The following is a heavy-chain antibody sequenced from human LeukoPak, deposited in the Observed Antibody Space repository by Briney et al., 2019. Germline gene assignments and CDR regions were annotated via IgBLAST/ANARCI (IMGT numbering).Heavy chain of an antibody. V-gene: IGHV3-7*01. Sequence: PGGSLRLSCAASGFTSSSYWMHWVRQAPGKGLEWVANIKQDGSEKYYVDSVKGRLTISRDNAKNSLYLQMNSLRAEDTAVYYCARDLVLWELLPTHAFDIWGQGTMVTVSS. CDR3: ARDLVLWELLPTHAFDI. CDR2: IKQDGSEK. J-gene: IGHJ3*02. D-gene: IGHD1-26*01. CDR1: GFTSSSYW.